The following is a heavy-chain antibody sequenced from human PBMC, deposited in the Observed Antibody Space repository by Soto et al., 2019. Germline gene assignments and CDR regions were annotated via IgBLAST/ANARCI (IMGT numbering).Heavy chain of an antibody. V-gene: IGHV1-18*01. CDR3: ARDGWSGGIAAAGANWFDP. J-gene: IGHJ5*02. CDR2: ISAYNGNT. Sequence: QVQLVQSGAEVKKPGASVKVSCKASGYTFTSYGISWVRHTPGQGLEWMGWISAYNGNTNYAQKLQGRVTMTTDTSTSTAYMELRSLRSDDTAVYYCARDGWSGGIAAAGANWFDPWGQGTLVTVSS. D-gene: IGHD6-13*01. CDR1: GYTFTSYG.